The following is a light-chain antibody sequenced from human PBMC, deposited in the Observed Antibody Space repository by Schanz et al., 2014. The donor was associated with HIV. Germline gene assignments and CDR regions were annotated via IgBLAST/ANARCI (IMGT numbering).Light chain of an antibody. CDR2: RNN. V-gene: IGLV1-47*01. J-gene: IGLJ3*02. CDR3: ATWDDSLNGVV. CDR1: SSNIGSNW. Sequence: QSVVTQPPSASGTPGQRVTISCSGSSSNIGSNWVYWYQQLPGTAPKLLIYRNNQRPSGVPGRVSASKSGTSASLAISGLRSEDEAEYFCATWDDSLNGVVFGGGTKLTVL.